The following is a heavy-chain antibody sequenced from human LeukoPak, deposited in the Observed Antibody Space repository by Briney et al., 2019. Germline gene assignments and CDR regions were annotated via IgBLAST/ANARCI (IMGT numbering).Heavy chain of an antibody. J-gene: IGHJ5*02. CDR2: INPSGGST. CDR1: GYTFTSYY. Sequence: ASVKVSCKASGYTFTSYYMHWVRQAPGQGLEWMGIINPSGGSTSYAQKFQGRVTMTRDMSTSTVYMELSSLRSEDTAVYYCARDRGIAARPGGEDWFDPWGQGTLVTVSS. D-gene: IGHD6-6*01. CDR3: ARDRGIAARPGGEDWFDP. V-gene: IGHV1-46*01.